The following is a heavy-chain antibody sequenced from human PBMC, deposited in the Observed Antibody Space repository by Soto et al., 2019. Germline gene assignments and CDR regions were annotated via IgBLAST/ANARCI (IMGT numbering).Heavy chain of an antibody. J-gene: IGHJ4*02. CDR2: INPNNGGT. D-gene: IGHD3-22*01. Sequence: ASVKVSCKASGFTFSDYYVRWVRQAPGQGLEWMGWINPNNGGTNYAQKFQAWVTMTRDTSISTAYMEMSRLRSDDTAVYYCARATSSYYDNRDYFDYWGQGTLVTVSS. CDR1: GFTFSDYY. CDR3: ARATSSYYDNRDYFDY. V-gene: IGHV1-2*04.